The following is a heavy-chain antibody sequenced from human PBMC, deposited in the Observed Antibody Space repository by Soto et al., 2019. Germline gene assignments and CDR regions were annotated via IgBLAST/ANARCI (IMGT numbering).Heavy chain of an antibody. CDR1: GYTFTSYG. Sequence: ASVKVSCXASGYTFTSYGISWVRQAPGQGPEWMGRISTYNGNTNYVQKLQGRVTMTTDTSTNTAYMELRSLRYDDTAVYYCARDPGYSTTWHQAFDIWGQGTMVTVSS. V-gene: IGHV1-18*01. D-gene: IGHD6-13*01. CDR2: ISTYNGNT. J-gene: IGHJ3*02. CDR3: ARDPGYSTTWHQAFDI.